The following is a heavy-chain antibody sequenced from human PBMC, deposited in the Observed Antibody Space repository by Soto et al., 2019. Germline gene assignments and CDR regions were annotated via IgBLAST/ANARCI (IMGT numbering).Heavy chain of an antibody. V-gene: IGHV1-18*01. CDR3: ARKAPPADS. CDR2: ISAYNGNT. Sequence: QVQLVQSGAEVKKPGASVKVSCKASGYTFTSYAISWVRQAPGQGLEWMGWISAYNGNTNYAQKFQGRVTMTTDTPRSTAKWGRRGRRSEDTAVNSGARKAPPADSWGQGTRVTAPS. J-gene: IGHJ4*02. CDR1: GYTFTSYA.